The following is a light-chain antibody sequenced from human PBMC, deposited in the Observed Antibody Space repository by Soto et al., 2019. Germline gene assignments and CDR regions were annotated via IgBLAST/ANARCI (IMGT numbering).Light chain of an antibody. CDR3: CSYTRSGTLI. V-gene: IGLV2-14*01. Sequence: QSVLTQPASVSGSPGQSITISCVGTSGDIGDYNYVSWYQQHPGKVPKVIIYDVSNRPSGVSYRFSSTKSGNTASLTVSGLPAEDEADYYCCSYTRSGTLIFGTGTKLTVL. CDR2: DVS. CDR1: SGDIGDYNY. J-gene: IGLJ1*01.